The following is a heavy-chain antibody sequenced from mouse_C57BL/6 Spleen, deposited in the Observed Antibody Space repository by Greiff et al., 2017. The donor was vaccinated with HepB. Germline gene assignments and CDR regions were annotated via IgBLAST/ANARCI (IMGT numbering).Heavy chain of an antibody. V-gene: IGHV1-72*01. CDR3: ARGELRAYYFDY. CDR2: IDPNSGGT. Sequence: CKASGYTFTSYWMHWVKQRPGRGLEWIGRIDPNSGGTKYNEKFKSKATLTVDKPSSTAYMQLSSLTSEDSAVYYCARGELRAYYFDYWGQGTTLTVSS. CDR1: GYTFTSYW. D-gene: IGHD3-2*02. J-gene: IGHJ2*01.